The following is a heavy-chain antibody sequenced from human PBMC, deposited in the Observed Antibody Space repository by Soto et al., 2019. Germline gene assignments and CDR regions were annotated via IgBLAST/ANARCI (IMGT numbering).Heavy chain of an antibody. CDR3: ARGGSGWAEYFQH. D-gene: IGHD6-25*01. CDR2: IYYTGGT. Sequence: QVQLQESGPGLVEPSQTLSLTCTVSGDSIGSTDSYWSWIRRPPGKGLEWIGYIYYTGGTFYNPSLMSRLTLSLETSNNQFSLTLTSVTAADTGMYYCARGGSGWAEYFQHWGQGTLVAVSS. V-gene: IGHV4-30-4*08. J-gene: IGHJ1*01. CDR1: GDSIGSTDSY.